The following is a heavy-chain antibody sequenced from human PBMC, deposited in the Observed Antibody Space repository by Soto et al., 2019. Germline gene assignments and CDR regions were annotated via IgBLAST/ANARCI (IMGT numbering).Heavy chain of an antibody. Sequence: QVQLVQSGAEVKKPGASVKVSCKASGYTFTEYGISWVRQAPGQGLEWMGWISTYNDNTNHAQKLQGRVAMTTDTSTSTAYMELRSLRSDDTAVYYCARDPGYSSNWDDAFDIWGQGTMVTGSS. CDR1: GYTFTEYG. D-gene: IGHD6-13*01. CDR2: ISTYNDNT. CDR3: ARDPGYSSNWDDAFDI. J-gene: IGHJ3*02. V-gene: IGHV1-18*01.